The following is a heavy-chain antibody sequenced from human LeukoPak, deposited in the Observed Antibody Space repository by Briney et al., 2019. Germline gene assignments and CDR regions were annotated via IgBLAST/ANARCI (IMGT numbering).Heavy chain of an antibody. CDR2: ISGSGTST. J-gene: IGHJ4*02. CDR3: AKVRDSSGSDY. V-gene: IGHV3-23*01. D-gene: IGHD6-19*01. CDR1: GFTFSSYA. Sequence: GGSLRLSCAASGFTFSSYAMTWVRQAPEKGLEWVSSISGSGTSTYYTDSVRGRFTISRDNSENTLYLQMNSLRAEDTAVYYCAKVRDSSGSDYWGQGTLVTVSS.